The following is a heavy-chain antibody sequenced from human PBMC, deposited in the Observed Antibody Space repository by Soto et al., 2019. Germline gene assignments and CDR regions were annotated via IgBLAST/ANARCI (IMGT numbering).Heavy chain of an antibody. CDR1: GFTFSSYS. Sequence: GGSLRLSCAASGFTFSSYSMNWVRQAPGKGLEWVSYISSSSSTIYYADSVKGRFTISRDNAKNSLYLQMNSLRDEDTAVYYCARDDYSNPDDAFDIWGQGTMVTVSS. D-gene: IGHD4-4*01. J-gene: IGHJ3*02. V-gene: IGHV3-48*02. CDR2: ISSSSSTI. CDR3: ARDDYSNPDDAFDI.